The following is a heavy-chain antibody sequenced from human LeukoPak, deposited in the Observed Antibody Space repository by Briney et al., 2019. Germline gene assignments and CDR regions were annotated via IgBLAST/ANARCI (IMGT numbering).Heavy chain of an antibody. J-gene: IGHJ4*02. Sequence: GASVKVSCKASQYTFSNYYIHWVRQAPGQGLEWLGIINPSGGNTNYAQKFQGRVTMTRDTSTTTVYMELSSLRSEDTAVYYCARGGLLQIHDYWGQGTLVTVSS. V-gene: IGHV1-46*01. CDR2: INPSGGNT. CDR1: QYTFSNYY. CDR3: ARGGLLQIHDY. D-gene: IGHD5-18*01.